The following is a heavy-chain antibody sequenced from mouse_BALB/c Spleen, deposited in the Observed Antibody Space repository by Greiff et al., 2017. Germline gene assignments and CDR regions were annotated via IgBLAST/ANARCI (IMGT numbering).Heavy chain of an antibody. V-gene: IGHV5-2*01. Sequence: DVHLVESGGGLVQPGGSLNLSCESTEYNFPSYDMSWVRKTPEKRLELVAAINSDGGSTYYPDTMERRFIVTRDTTKNTLYLQMSSLRSEDTALYYCARDYYRYAWFAYWGQGTLVTVSA. CDR1: EYNFPSYD. J-gene: IGHJ3*01. D-gene: IGHD2-14*01. CDR2: INSDGGST. CDR3: ARDYYRYAWFAY.